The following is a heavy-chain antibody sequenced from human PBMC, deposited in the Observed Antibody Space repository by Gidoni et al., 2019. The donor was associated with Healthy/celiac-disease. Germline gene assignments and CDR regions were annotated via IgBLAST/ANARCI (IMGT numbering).Heavy chain of an antibody. CDR2: IIPIFGTA. CDR1: GGTFQQNA. D-gene: IGHD4-17*01. CDR3: ARVSRRKATVVTPNGDYYYMDV. V-gene: IGHV1-69*01. J-gene: IGHJ6*03. Sequence: QVQLVQSGAEVKKPGSSVKVSCKASGGTFQQNASSMCVPDQDTASRIIPIFGTANYAQKFQGRVTITADESTSTAYMELSSLRSEDTAVYYCARVSRRKATVVTPNGDYYYMDVWGKGTTVTVSS.